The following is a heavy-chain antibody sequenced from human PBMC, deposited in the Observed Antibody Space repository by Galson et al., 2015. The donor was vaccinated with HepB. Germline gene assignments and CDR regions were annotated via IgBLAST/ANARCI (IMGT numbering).Heavy chain of an antibody. CDR3: GKRGGSGDYTSYHDY. CDR2: ITTGGGST. V-gene: IGHV3-23*01. J-gene: IGHJ4*02. Sequence: SLRLSCAASGFTFRNYAMSWVRQAPGKGLEWVSDITTGGGSTYYADSVRGRFTSSRDNSKNTLYLQMNSLRAEDTAVYYCGKRGGSGDYTSYHDYWGQGTLVTVSS. D-gene: IGHD3-3*01. CDR1: GFTFRNYA.